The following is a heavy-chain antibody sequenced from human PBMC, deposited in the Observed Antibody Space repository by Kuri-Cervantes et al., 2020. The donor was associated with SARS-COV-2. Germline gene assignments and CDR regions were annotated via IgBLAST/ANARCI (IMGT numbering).Heavy chain of an antibody. CDR2: VYYSGST. Sequence: ESLKISCTVSGGSISSYYWSWIRQPPGKGLEWIGYVYYSGSTNYNPSLKSRVTISVDTSKNQFSLKLSSVTAADTAVYYCARAQGVIIRDYYYMDVWGKGTTVTVSS. CDR1: GGSISSYY. D-gene: IGHD3-10*01. V-gene: IGHV4-59*08. J-gene: IGHJ6*03. CDR3: ARAQGVIIRDYYYMDV.